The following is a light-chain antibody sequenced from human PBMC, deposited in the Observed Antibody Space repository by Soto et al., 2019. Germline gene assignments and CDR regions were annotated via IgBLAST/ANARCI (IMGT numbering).Light chain of an antibody. V-gene: IGKV1-5*03. Sequence: DIPMTQSPSTLSASVGDRVTITCRASQSISSWLAWYQQKPGKAPKLLIYKASSLESGVPSRFSGSGSGTEFTLTISILQPDDFATYYCQLGSTFGPGTKVDIK. CDR1: QSISSW. CDR2: KAS. J-gene: IGKJ3*01. CDR3: QLGST.